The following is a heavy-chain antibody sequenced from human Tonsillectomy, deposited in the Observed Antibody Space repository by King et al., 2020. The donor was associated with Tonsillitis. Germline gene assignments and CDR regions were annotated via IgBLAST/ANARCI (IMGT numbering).Heavy chain of an antibody. CDR1: GGSISSSSYY. CDR3: ALNFYGSGTYYKASEY. CDR2: LDYSGST. Sequence: QLQESGPGLVKPSETLSLTCTVSGGSISSSSYYWGWIRQPPGKGLEWIGTLDYSGSTYYNPSLKSRVTISVDTSKNQFSLKLSSVTAADTAVYYCALNFYGSGTYYKASEYWGQGTLVTVSS. D-gene: IGHD3-10*01. J-gene: IGHJ4*02. V-gene: IGHV4-39*01.